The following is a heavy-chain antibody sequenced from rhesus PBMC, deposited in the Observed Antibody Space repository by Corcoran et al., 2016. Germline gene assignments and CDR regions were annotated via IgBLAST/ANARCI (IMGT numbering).Heavy chain of an antibody. Sequence: QVQLRESGPGLVTPSATLSLTCAVSGGSISGYWCGWMHQHRGKGLEWIGYIGGSSGGTYYNPSLKSRVTMSKATSKNQFSLKLSSVTAAATAVYYCARDTVGTVNFDYWGQGVLVTVSS. J-gene: IGHJ4*01. D-gene: IGHD5-24*01. CDR2: IGGSSGGT. CDR1: GGSISGYW. V-gene: IGHV4-165*01. CDR3: ARDTVGTVNFDY.